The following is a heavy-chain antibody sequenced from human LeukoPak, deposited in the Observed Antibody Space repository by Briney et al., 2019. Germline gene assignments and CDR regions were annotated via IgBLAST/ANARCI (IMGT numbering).Heavy chain of an antibody. Sequence: GGSLRLSCAASGFTFSSYGMHWVRQAPGKGLEWVAVISYDGGNKYYADSVKGRFTISRDNSKNTLYLQMNSLRAEDTAVYYCARDPFTMILHDAFHIWGQGTMVTVSS. CDR2: ISYDGGNK. CDR1: GFTFSSYG. CDR3: ARDPFTMILHDAFHI. V-gene: IGHV3-30*03. D-gene: IGHD3-22*01. J-gene: IGHJ3*02.